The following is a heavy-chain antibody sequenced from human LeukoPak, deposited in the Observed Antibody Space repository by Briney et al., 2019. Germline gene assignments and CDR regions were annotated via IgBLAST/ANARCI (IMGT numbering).Heavy chain of an antibody. CDR3: AREEGPYFDC. CDR1: GFTFHDHG. J-gene: IGHJ4*02. V-gene: IGHV3-20*04. CDR2: LNWNGDNT. Sequence: GGSLRLSCAASGFTFHDHGVSWVRQAPGKGLEWVSALNWNGDNTGYAASVKGRFTISRDNAKKSLYLQLNSLTAEDTAYYYCAREEGPYFDCWGQGTLVTVSS.